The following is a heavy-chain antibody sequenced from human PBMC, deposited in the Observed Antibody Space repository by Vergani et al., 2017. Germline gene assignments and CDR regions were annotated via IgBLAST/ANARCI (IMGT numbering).Heavy chain of an antibody. CDR3: AREGFYDNIRGTYRPPSYYGMGV. D-gene: IGHD3-16*02. CDR2: FDPEHGEV. Sequence: QVQLVQSGSEVRKPGASVKVSCQVSGYSLTELTIHWVRQAPGKGLEWMGGFDPEHGEVTFAHHIQGRVTMTEDRSTDTAYMELRSLTFDDTAVYYCAREGFYDNIRGTYRPPSYYGMGVWGQGTKVTVAS. V-gene: IGHV1-24*01. CDR1: GYSLTELT. J-gene: IGHJ6*02.